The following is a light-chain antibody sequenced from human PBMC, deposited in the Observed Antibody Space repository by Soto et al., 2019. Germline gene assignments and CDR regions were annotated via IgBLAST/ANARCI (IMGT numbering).Light chain of an antibody. Sequence: DIQMTQSPSSLSASVGDRVTITCRASQSIISYLNWYQQKPGKAPKLLIYAASSLQSGVPSRFSGSGSGTDFTVTISSLQPEDFATYYCQQSYSKPRTFGGGTKVDIK. J-gene: IGKJ4*01. CDR2: AAS. CDR1: QSIISY. V-gene: IGKV1-39*01. CDR3: QQSYSKPRT.